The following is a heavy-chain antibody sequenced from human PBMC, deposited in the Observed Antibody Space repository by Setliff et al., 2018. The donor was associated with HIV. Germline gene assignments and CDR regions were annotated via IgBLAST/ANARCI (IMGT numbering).Heavy chain of an antibody. CDR1: GDSMNSVSYS. V-gene: IGHV4-61*09. Sequence: KSSETLSLTCTVSGDSMNSVSYSWAWLRQSAGKGPEWIGYVYARGSANYNPSLTSRVTISVPTSKNQFSLNLNSVTAADTATYYCARAKTIGSSALFLDPWGQGTPVTVSS. CDR3: ARAKTIGSSALFLDP. D-gene: IGHD2-2*03. CDR2: VYARGSA. J-gene: IGHJ5*02.